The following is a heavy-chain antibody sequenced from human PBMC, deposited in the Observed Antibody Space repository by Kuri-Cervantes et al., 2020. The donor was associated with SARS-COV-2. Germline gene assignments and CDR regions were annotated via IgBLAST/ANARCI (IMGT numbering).Heavy chain of an antibody. CDR3: TRHDTSMVPGWIDY. Sequence: LRLSCTVSGGSISSGDYYWSWIRQPPGKGLEWIGYIYYSGSTYYNPSLKSRVTISVDTSKNQFSLKLSSVTAADTAVYYCTRHDTSMVPGWIDYWGLGTLVTVSS. CDR1: GGSISSGDYY. D-gene: IGHD5-18*01. V-gene: IGHV4-30-4*01. J-gene: IGHJ4*02. CDR2: IYYSGST.